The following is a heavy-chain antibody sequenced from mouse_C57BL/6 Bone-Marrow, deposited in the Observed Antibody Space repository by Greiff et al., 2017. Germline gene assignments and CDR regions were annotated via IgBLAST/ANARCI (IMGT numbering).Heavy chain of an antibody. CDR1: GFTFSSYA. V-gene: IGHV5-9-1*02. CDR2: ISSGGDYI. CDR3: TRVGTYYGNPWFAY. D-gene: IGHD2-10*01. Sequence: EVHLVESGEGLVKPGGSLKLSCAASGFTFSSYAMSWVRQTPEKRLEWVAYISSGGDYIYYADTVKGRFTISRDNARNTLYLQMSSLKSEDTAMYYCTRVGTYYGNPWFAYWGQGTLVTVSA. J-gene: IGHJ3*01.